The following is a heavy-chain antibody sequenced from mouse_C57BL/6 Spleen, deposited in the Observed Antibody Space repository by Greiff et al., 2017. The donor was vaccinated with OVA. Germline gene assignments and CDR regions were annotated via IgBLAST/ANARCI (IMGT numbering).Heavy chain of an antibody. Sequence: QVQLQQSGAELARPGASVKLSCKASGYTFTSYGISWVKQRTGQGLEWIGEISPRSGNTYYNEKFKGKATLTADKSSITAYMELRSLTSEDSAVYFCARWEITTSYFRYWGQGTTLSVSS. D-gene: IGHD2-4*01. V-gene: IGHV1-81*01. CDR1: GYTFTSYG. CDR2: ISPRSGNT. J-gene: IGHJ2*01. CDR3: ARWEITTSYFRY.